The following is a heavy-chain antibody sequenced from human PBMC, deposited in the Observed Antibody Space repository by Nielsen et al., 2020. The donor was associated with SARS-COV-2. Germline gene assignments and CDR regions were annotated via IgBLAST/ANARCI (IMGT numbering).Heavy chain of an antibody. D-gene: IGHD6-13*01. CDR2: ISAYNGDT. CDR3: ARAGASSSSWISAY. V-gene: IGHV1-18*04. J-gene: IGHJ4*02. Sequence: ASVKVSCKASGYKFTDYGFTWVRQAPGQGLEWMGWISAYNGDTDYPQKVQGRVTMTTDTSTTTVYMELRNLRSDDTAVYYCARAGASSSSWISAYWGQGTLVTVSS. CDR1: GYKFTDYG.